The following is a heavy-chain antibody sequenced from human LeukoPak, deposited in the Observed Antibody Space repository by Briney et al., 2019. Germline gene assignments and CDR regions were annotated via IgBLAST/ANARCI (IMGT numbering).Heavy chain of an antibody. Sequence: GGSLRLSCAASGFTFSGHAIHWVRQAPGKGLEWVAAISYDGSDKYYSESVKGRSTISRDNSNNMVYLLMDNLGAEDTAVYFCARGPRDYSGGWFDPWGQGTLVTVSS. CDR1: GFTFSGHA. CDR2: ISYDGSDK. V-gene: IGHV3-30-3*01. D-gene: IGHD1-26*01. CDR3: ARGPRDYSGGWFDP. J-gene: IGHJ5*02.